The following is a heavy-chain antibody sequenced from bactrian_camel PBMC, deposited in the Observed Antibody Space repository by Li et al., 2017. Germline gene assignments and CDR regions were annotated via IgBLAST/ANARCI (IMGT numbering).Heavy chain of an antibody. Sequence: QLVESGGGLVQPGGSLRLSCAASGFTFSSYYMSWVRQAPGKGLEWVSSIYTGGGSTYYADSVKGRFTISKDNAKNTLYLQMNGLKPEDTAVYYCAADGPTYDCYKGSWCYNYWGQGTQVTVS. CDR1: GFTFSSYY. CDR3: AADGPTYDCYKGSWCYNY. CDR2: IYTGGGST. D-gene: IGHD3*01. V-gene: IGHV3-2*01. J-gene: IGHJ4*01.